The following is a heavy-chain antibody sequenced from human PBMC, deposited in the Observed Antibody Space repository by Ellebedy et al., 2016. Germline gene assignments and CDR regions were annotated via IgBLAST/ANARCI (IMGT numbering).Heavy chain of an antibody. J-gene: IGHJ4*02. CDR1: GGTFSSYA. CDR3: ARTMWDYYDSSGYYQYGY. CDR2: IIPIFGTA. D-gene: IGHD3-22*01. V-gene: IGHV1-69*13. Sequence: SVKVSCKASGGTFSSYAISWVRQAPGQGLEWMGGIIPIFGTANYAQKFQGRVTITADESTSTAYMELSSLRSEDTAVYYWARTMWDYYDSSGYYQYGYWGQGTLVTVSS.